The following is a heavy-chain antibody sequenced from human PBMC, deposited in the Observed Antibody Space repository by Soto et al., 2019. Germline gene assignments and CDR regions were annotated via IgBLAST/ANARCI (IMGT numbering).Heavy chain of an antibody. V-gene: IGHV1-46*01. CDR1: GDTFTSYY. Sequence: QVRLVQSGAEVRRPGASVKVSCKAPGDTFTSYYLNWVRQAPGQGLEWMGVINPHGGSTKYAQKFQGRVTMNRATSRSTVYMELRSLRSDATAIYYCARSSGGNFGIIIEGSNWFDPWGQGTLVTVSS. D-gene: IGHD3-3*01. CDR2: INPHGGST. CDR3: ARSSGGNFGIIIEGSNWFDP. J-gene: IGHJ5*02.